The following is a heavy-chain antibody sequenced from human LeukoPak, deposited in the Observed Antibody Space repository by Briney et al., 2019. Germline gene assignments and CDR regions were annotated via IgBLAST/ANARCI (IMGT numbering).Heavy chain of an antibody. CDR1: GGSISSYY. CDR2: IYYSGST. J-gene: IGHJ6*02. D-gene: IGHD3-3*01. CDR3: ARAQYYDFWSGYSYYYYGMDV. Sequence: SETLSLTCTVSGGSISSYYWSWIRQPPGKGLEWIGYIYYSGSTNYNPSLKSRVTISVDTSKNQFSLKLSSVTAADTAVYYCARAQYYDFWSGYSYYYYGMDVWGQGTTVTVSS. V-gene: IGHV4-59*01.